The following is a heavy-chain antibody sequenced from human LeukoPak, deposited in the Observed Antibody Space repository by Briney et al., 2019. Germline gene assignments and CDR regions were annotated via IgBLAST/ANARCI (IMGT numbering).Heavy chain of an antibody. D-gene: IGHD3-9*01. J-gene: IGHJ6*02. CDR3: AREYGYDILTGYLYGMDV. Sequence: SETLSPTCTVSGGSISSGGYYWSWIRQHPGKGLEWIGYIYYSGSTYYNPSLKSRVTISVDTSKNQFSLKLSSVTAADTAVYYCAREYGYDILTGYLYGMDVWGQGTTVTVSS. V-gene: IGHV4-31*03. CDR2: IYYSGST. CDR1: GGSISSGGYY.